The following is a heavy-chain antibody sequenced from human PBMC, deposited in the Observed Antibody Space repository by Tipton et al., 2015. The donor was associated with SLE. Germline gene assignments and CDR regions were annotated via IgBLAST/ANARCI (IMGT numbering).Heavy chain of an antibody. D-gene: IGHD6-13*01. V-gene: IGHV4-4*07. J-gene: IGHJ3*01. CDR2: MFSSGDT. CDR3: ARENVAADGALDV. Sequence: LRLSCAVYGGSFSGNFWTWIRQPAGKGLEWIGRMFSSGDTNYNPSLQSRLTMSVDTSKNQFSLTVNSVTAADTAVYYCARENVAADGALDVWGQGTMVTVSS. CDR1: GGSFSGNF.